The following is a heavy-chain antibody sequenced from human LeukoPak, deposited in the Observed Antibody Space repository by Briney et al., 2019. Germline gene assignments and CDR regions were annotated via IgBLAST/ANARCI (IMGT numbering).Heavy chain of an antibody. D-gene: IGHD6-13*01. V-gene: IGHV4-59*08. Sequence: SETLSLTCTVSGASIRNYYWSWIRRYPGKGLEWIGYIYYSGSTNYNPSLESRVAMSVDTSKNQFSLRLSSVTAADTAIYYCARRYSSSWYVGFFDPWGQGTLVTVSS. CDR1: GASIRNYY. CDR2: IYYSGST. CDR3: ARRYSSSWYVGFFDP. J-gene: IGHJ5*02.